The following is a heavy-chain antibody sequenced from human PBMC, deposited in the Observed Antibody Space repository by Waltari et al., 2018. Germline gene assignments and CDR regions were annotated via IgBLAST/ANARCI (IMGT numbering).Heavy chain of an antibody. D-gene: IGHD6-13*01. J-gene: IGHJ3*02. Sequence: QVQLQESGPGLVKPSETLSLTCTVSGGPISSYNWRWIRQPPGKGLEWIGYIYYSGSTNYNPSLKSRVTISVDTSKNQFSLKLSSVTAADTAVYYCAREEQQRWGAFDIWGQGTMVTVSS. CDR1: GGPISSYN. CDR3: AREEQQRWGAFDI. V-gene: IGHV4-59*01. CDR2: IYYSGST.